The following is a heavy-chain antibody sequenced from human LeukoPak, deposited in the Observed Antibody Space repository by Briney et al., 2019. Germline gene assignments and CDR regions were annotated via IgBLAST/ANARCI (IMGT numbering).Heavy chain of an antibody. CDR2: IIPIFGTA. CDR3: AREGVDYDILIGYYRGGYFDY. CDR1: GGTFSSYA. V-gene: IGHV1-69*13. D-gene: IGHD3-9*01. J-gene: IGHJ4*02. Sequence: SVKVSCKASGGTFSSYAISWVRQAPGQGLEWMGGIIPIFGTANYAQKFQGRVTITADESTSTAYMELSSLRSEDTAVYYCAREGVDYDILIGYYRGGYFDYWGQGTLVTVSS.